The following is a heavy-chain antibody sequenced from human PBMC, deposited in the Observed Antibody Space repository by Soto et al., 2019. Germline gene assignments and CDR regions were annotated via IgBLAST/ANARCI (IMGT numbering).Heavy chain of an antibody. D-gene: IGHD6-6*01. CDR2: IIPIFGTA. Sequence: QVQLVQSGAEVKKPGSSVKVSCKASGGTFSSYAISWVRQAPGQGLEWMGGIIPIFGTASYAQKFQGRVTITADESTSTAYMELSSLRSEDTAVYYCARDEAYSSSSFGYYYYYGMDVWGQGTTVTVSS. J-gene: IGHJ6*02. CDR1: GGTFSSYA. CDR3: ARDEAYSSSSFGYYYYYGMDV. V-gene: IGHV1-69*01.